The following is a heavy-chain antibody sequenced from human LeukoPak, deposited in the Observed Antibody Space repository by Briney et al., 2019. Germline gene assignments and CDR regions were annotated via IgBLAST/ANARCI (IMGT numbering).Heavy chain of an antibody. CDR1: GFTFSSYG. CDR3: AKDSVRYYYYYYMDV. CDR2: IRYDGSNK. J-gene: IGHJ6*03. V-gene: IGHV3-30*02. D-gene: IGHD1-1*01. Sequence: GGSLRLSCAASGFTFSSYGMHWVRQARGKGLEWVAFIRYDGSNKYYADSVKGRFTISRDNSKNTLYLQMNSLRAEDTAVYYCAKDSVRYYYYYYMDVWGKGTTVTVSS.